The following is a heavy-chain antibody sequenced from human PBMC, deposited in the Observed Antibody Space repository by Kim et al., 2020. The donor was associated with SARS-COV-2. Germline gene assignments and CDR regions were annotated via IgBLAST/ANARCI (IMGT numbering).Heavy chain of an antibody. CDR1: GFSLSTSGMC. CDR2: IDWDDDK. Sequence: SGPTLVKPTPTLTLTCTFSGFSLSTSGMCVSWIRQPPGKALEWLALIDWDDDKYYSTSLKTRLTISKDTSKNQVVLTMTNMDPVDTATYYCARGRSSWYGGYNWFDPWGQGTLVTVSS. CDR3: ARGRSSWYGGYNWFDP. V-gene: IGHV2-70*01. J-gene: IGHJ5*02. D-gene: IGHD6-13*01.